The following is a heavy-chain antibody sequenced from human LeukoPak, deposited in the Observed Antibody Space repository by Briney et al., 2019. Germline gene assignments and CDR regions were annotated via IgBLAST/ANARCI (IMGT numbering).Heavy chain of an antibody. Sequence: SQTLSLTCAVSGGSISSGGYSWSWIRQPPGTGLEWIGYIYHSGSTYYNPSLKSRVTISVDRSKNQFSLKLSSVTAADTAVYYCARLGVNMDGAPSYYGMDVWGKGTTVTVSS. D-gene: IGHD3-16*01. CDR3: ARLGVNMDGAPSYYGMDV. V-gene: IGHV4-30-2*01. CDR1: GGSISSGGYS. J-gene: IGHJ6*04. CDR2: IYHSGST.